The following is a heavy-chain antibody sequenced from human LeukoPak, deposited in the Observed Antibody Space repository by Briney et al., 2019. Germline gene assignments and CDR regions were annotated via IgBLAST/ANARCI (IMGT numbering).Heavy chain of an antibody. CDR2: IIPIFGTA. CDR3: ARVTGPRYCSSTIGPCYYYGMDV. CDR1: GGTFSSYA. V-gene: IGHV1-69*13. D-gene: IGHD2-2*01. Sequence: SVKVSCKASGGTFSSYAISWVRQAPGQGLEWMGGIIPIFGTANYAQKFQGRVTITADESTSTAYMELSSLRSEDTAVYYCARVTGPRYCSSTIGPCYYYGMDVWGKGTTVTVSS. J-gene: IGHJ6*04.